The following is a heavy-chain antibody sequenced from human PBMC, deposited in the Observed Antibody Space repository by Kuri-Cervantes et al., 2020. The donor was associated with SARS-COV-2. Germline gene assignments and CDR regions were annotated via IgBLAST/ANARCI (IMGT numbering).Heavy chain of an antibody. CDR2: ISWNSGSI. Sequence: GGSLRLSCAASGFTFDDYAMHWVRQAPGKGLEWVSGISWNSGSIGYADSVKGRFTIFRDNAKNSLYLHMNSLRGDDTAVYYCARVAGEGPIYYYYMDVWGKGTTVTVSS. D-gene: IGHD2-21*01. V-gene: IGHV3-9*01. J-gene: IGHJ6*03. CDR1: GFTFDDYA. CDR3: ARVAGEGPIYYYYMDV.